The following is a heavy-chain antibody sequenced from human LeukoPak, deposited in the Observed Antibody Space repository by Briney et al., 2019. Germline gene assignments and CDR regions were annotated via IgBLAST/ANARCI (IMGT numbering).Heavy chain of an antibody. D-gene: IGHD2-15*01. J-gene: IGHJ6*03. V-gene: IGHV4-39*01. CDR3: ARQYCTGGSCNFNSGYYYHIDV. CDR1: GGSISSSNFY. Sequence: SETLSLTCTVSGGSISSSNFYWGWIRQPPGKGLEWIGSIYYSGTTYYSPSLKSRVTISVDTSKNQFSLKLSSVTAADRAVYYCARQYCTGGSCNFNSGYYYHIDVWGKGTTVTVSS. CDR2: IYYSGTT.